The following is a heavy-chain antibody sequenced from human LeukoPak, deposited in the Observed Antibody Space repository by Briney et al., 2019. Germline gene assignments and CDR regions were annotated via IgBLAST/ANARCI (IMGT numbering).Heavy chain of an antibody. CDR1: GFTFSSYA. V-gene: IGHV3-23*01. CDR3: AKLLSPWVLPLDAFDI. J-gene: IGHJ3*02. CDR2: ISGSGSNT. Sequence: GGSLRLSCAASGFTFSSYAMSWVRQAPGKGLEWVSAISGSGSNTYYADSVKGRFTISRDNSKNTLYLQMNSLRAEDTAVYHCAKLLSPWVLPLDAFDIWGQGTMVTVSS. D-gene: IGHD1-1*01.